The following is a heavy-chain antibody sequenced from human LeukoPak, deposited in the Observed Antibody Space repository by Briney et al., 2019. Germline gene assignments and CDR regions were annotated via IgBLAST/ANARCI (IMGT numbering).Heavy chain of an antibody. CDR2: ISGSGGST. V-gene: IGHV3-23*01. D-gene: IGHD3-22*01. J-gene: IGHJ4*02. Sequence: GGSLRLSCAASGFTFSSYAMSWVRQAPGKGLEWVSAISGSGGSTYYADSVTGRFTISRDNSKNTLYLQMNSLRAEDTAVYYCAKDDYYDSSGYYDYWGQGTLVTVSS. CDR1: GFTFSSYA. CDR3: AKDDYYDSSGYYDY.